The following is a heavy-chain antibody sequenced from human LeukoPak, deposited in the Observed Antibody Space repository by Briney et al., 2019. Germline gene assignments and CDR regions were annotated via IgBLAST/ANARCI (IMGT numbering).Heavy chain of an antibody. D-gene: IGHD3-22*01. CDR3: ASHYYDSSGYYHGFDS. CDR2: IYHSGST. Sequence: SETLSLTCTVSGYSISSGYYWGWIRQPPGKGLEWIGSIYHSGSTYYNPSLKSRVTISLDTSKNQFSLKLSSVTAADSAIYYCASHYYDSSGYYHGFDSWGQGTLVTVSS. V-gene: IGHV4-38-2*02. J-gene: IGHJ4*02. CDR1: GYSISSGYY.